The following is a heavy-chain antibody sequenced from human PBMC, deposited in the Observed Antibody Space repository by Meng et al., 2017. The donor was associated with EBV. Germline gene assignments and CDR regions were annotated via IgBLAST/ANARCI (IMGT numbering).Heavy chain of an antibody. CDR1: GGTFSSYA. Sequence: QVPLVKAGAEGKKPGSSVKVSCKASGGTFSSYAISWVRQAPGQGLEWMGGIIPIFGTANYAQKFQGRVTITADKSTSTAYMELSSLRSEDTAVYYCARAEIAAAGRLDYWGQGTLVTVSS. CDR2: IIPIFGTA. V-gene: IGHV1-69*06. D-gene: IGHD6-13*01. CDR3: ARAEIAAAGRLDY. J-gene: IGHJ4*02.